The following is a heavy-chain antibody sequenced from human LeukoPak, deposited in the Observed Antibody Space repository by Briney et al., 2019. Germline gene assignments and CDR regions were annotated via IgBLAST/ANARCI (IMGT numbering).Heavy chain of an antibody. CDR1: GGSISSYY. CDR2: IYHSGST. Sequence: SETLSLTCTVSGGSISSYYWSWIRQPPGKGLEWIGYIYHSGSTNYNPSLKSRVTISVDTSKNQFSLKLSSVTAADTAVYYCARGSSGSLWSFDYWGQGTLVTVSS. V-gene: IGHV4-59*01. D-gene: IGHD3-22*01. J-gene: IGHJ4*02. CDR3: ARGSSGSLWSFDY.